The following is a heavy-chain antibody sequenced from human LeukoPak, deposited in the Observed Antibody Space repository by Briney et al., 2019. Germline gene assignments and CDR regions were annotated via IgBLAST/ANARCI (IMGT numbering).Heavy chain of an antibody. J-gene: IGHJ6*02. D-gene: IGHD3-10*01. CDR2: IWHDGSNT. CDR1: GFTFSSYG. CDR3: ARDRYYGSGPYYGMDV. Sequence: PGRSLRLSCAASGFTFSSYGMHWVRQAPGKGLEWVAVIWHDGSNTNYAGSVEGRFTISRDTSENTLYLQMNSLRPEDTAVYYCARDRYYGSGPYYGMDVWGQGTTVIVSS. V-gene: IGHV3-33*08.